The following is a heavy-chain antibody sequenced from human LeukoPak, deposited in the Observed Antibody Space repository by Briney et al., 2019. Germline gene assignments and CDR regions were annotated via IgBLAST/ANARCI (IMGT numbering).Heavy chain of an antibody. J-gene: IGHJ4*02. D-gene: IGHD6-13*01. CDR2: IYYSGST. CDR3: ARHAPRPRIAAAGFPFDY. CDR1: GGSISSGDYY. Sequence: SETLSLTCTVSGGSISSGDYYWSWIRQPPGKGLEWIGYIYYSGSTNYNPSLKSRVTISVDTSKNQFSLKLSSVTAADTAVYYCARHAPRPRIAAAGFPFDYWGQGTLVTVSS. V-gene: IGHV4-61*08.